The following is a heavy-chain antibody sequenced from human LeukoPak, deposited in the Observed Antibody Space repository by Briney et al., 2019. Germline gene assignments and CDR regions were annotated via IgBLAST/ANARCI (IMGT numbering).Heavy chain of an antibody. CDR3: AKEPWYSGSQHDAFDI. CDR1: GFTFSSCA. V-gene: IGHV3-23*01. CDR2: ISGSGGTT. Sequence: GGSLRLSCAASGFTFSSCAMSWVRQAPGKGLEWVSGISGSGGTTYYADSVKGRFTISRDNSKNTLYLQMNSLRAEDTAVYYCAKEPWYSGSQHDAFDIWGQGTMVTVSS. D-gene: IGHD1-26*01. J-gene: IGHJ3*02.